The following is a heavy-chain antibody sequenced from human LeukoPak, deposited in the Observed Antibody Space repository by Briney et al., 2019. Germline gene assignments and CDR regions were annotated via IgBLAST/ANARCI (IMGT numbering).Heavy chain of an antibody. Sequence: PGGSLRLSCAVSGFIVSSDYMSWVRQAPGKGLEWVSVIYSGGTTYYTDSVKGRFTVSRDNSRNTVYLQMNSLRADDTAVYYCARRNYRAAAGFDPWGQGTLVTVSS. V-gene: IGHV3-53*01. D-gene: IGHD6-25*01. CDR1: GFIVSSDY. CDR3: ARRNYRAAAGFDP. CDR2: IYSGGTT. J-gene: IGHJ5*02.